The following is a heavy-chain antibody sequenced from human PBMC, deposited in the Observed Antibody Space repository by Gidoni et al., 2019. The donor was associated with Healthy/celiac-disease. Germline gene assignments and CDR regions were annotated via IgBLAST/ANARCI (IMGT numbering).Heavy chain of an antibody. V-gene: IGHV4-38-2*02. CDR1: GYSISSGYY. J-gene: IGHJ5*02. CDR2: IYHSGST. Sequence: QVQLQESGPGLVKPSETLSLTCTVSGYSISSGYYWGWIRQPPGKGLEWIGSIYHSGSTYYNPSLKSRVTISVDTSKNQFSLKLSSVTAADTAVYYCARSARSCSGGSCYPNWFDPWGQGTLVTVSS. D-gene: IGHD2-15*01. CDR3: ARSARSCSGGSCYPNWFDP.